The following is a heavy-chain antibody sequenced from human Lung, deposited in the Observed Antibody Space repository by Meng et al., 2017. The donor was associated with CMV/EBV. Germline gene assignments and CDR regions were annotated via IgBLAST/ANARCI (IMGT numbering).Heavy chain of an antibody. CDR3: ARDLPTDDFRGGYYPGYYGKDD. D-gene: IGHD3-3*01. J-gene: IGHJ6*02. V-gene: IGHV3-48*04. CDR2: ISSSSSTI. CDR1: GFXFRIYG. Sequence: SCAASGFXFRIYGMHWVRQLPGKGLEWVSYISSSSSTIYYADSGKGRFTISINNAKNSLYPQMNSLRAEDTAVYNCARDLPTDDFRGGYYPGYYGKDDXGQGXTVTVSS.